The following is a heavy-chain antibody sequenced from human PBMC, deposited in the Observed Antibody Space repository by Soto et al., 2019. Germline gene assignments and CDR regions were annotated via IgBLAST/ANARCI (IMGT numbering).Heavy chain of an antibody. J-gene: IGHJ2*01. CDR3: ARGSEDLEWLLYSWYFDL. CDR2: INHSGST. Sequence: QVQLQQWGAGLLKPSETLSLTCAVYGGSFSGYYWSWIRQPPGKGLEWIGEINHSGSTNYNPSLKSRVTISVDTSKNQCSLKLSSVTAADTAVYYCARGSEDLEWLLYSWYFDLWGRGTLVTVSS. D-gene: IGHD3-3*01. CDR1: GGSFSGYY. V-gene: IGHV4-34*01.